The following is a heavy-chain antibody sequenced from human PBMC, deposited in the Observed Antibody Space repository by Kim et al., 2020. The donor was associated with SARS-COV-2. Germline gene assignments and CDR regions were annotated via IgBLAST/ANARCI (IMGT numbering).Heavy chain of an antibody. D-gene: IGHD6-13*01. V-gene: IGHV3-23*01. CDR3: AKEGMIAAAAYWYFDL. CDR2: ISGSGGST. J-gene: IGHJ2*01. Sequence: GGSLRLSCAASGFTFSSYAMSWVRQAPGKGLEWVSAISGSGGSTYYADSVKGRFTISRDNSKNTLYLQMNSLRAEDTAVYYCAKEGMIAAAAYWYFDLWGRGTLVTVSS. CDR1: GFTFSSYA.